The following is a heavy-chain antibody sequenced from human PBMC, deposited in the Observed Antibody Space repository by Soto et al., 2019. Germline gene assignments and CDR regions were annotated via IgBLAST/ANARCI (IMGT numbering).Heavy chain of an antibody. CDR1: GYSISSGYY. Sequence: PSETLSLTCAVSGYSISSGYYWGWIRQPPGKGLEWIGSIYHSGSTYYNPSLKSRVTISVDTSKNQFSLKLSSVTAADTAVYYCARSRVVWGSYRPYYFDYWGQGTLVTVSS. CDR2: IYHSGST. CDR3: ARSRVVWGSYRPYYFDY. J-gene: IGHJ4*02. V-gene: IGHV4-38-2*01. D-gene: IGHD3-16*02.